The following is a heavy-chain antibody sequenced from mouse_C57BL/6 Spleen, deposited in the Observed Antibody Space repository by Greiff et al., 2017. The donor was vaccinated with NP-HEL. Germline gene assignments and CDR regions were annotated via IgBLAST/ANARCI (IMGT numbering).Heavy chain of an antibody. J-gene: IGHJ2*01. CDR1: GYAFSSSW. Sequence: QVQLQQSGPELVKPGASVKISCKASGYAFSSSWMNWVKQRPGKGLEWIGRIYPGDGDTNYNGQFKGKATLTADKSSSTAYMQLSSLTSEDSAVYFCASPYYYGSSIDYWGQGTTLTVSS. CDR3: ASPYYYGSSIDY. V-gene: IGHV1-82*01. D-gene: IGHD1-1*01. CDR2: IYPGDGDT.